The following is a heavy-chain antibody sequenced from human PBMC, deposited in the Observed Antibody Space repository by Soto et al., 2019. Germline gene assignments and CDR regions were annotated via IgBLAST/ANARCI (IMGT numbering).Heavy chain of an antibody. D-gene: IGHD3-22*01. J-gene: IGHJ4*02. Sequence: GGSLRLSCAASGFTFSSYGMHWVRQAPGKGLEWVAVISYDGSNKYYADSVKGRFTISRDNSKNTLYLQMNSLRAEDTAVYYCAKDPYYDSSGYPDYWCQGPLVSVTS. V-gene: IGHV3-30*18. CDR3: AKDPYYDSSGYPDY. CDR1: GFTFSSYG. CDR2: ISYDGSNK.